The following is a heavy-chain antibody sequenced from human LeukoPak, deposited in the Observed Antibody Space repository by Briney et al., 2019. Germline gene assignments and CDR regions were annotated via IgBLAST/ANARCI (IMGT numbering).Heavy chain of an antibody. D-gene: IGHD3-22*01. V-gene: IGHV4-38-2*01. CDR2: IYHSGST. J-gene: IGHJ4*02. CDR3: TRGNRYYDSSGPLDY. CDR1: GYSFSSGYY. Sequence: SETLSLTCAVSGYSFSSGYYWGWIRPPPGKGLEWIGSIYHSGSTYYNPSLKSRVSISLDTSKNQFSLNLTSVTAADTAVHYCTRGNRYYDSSGPLDYWGQGTLVTVSS.